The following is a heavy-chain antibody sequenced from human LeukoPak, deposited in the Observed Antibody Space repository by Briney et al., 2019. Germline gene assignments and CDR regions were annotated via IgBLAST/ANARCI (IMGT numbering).Heavy chain of an antibody. J-gene: IGHJ5*02. V-gene: IGHV1-69*13. Sequence: SVKVSCKASGGTFRNYAIDWVRQAPGQGLEWMGGIIPMLGSPNYAQKFQGRVTITADESTSTVYMELNSLTSEDTAVYYCARETSTITTSATIGYSWLDPWGQGTLVTVSS. CDR2: IIPMLGSP. CDR3: ARETSTITTSATIGYSWLDP. D-gene: IGHD1-1*01. CDR1: GGTFRNYA.